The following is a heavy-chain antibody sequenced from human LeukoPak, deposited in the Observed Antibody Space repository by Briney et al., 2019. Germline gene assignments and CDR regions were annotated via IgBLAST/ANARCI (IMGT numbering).Heavy chain of an antibody. Sequence: SETLSLTCAVYGGSFSGYYWSWIRQPPGKGLEWIGEINHSGSTNYNPSLKSRVTISVDTSKNQFSLKLSSVTAADTAVYYCARRRIAIFGVIIDEYWGQGTLVTVSS. CDR2: INHSGST. J-gene: IGHJ4*02. V-gene: IGHV4-34*01. CDR1: GGSFSGYY. CDR3: ARRRIAIFGVIIDEY. D-gene: IGHD3-3*01.